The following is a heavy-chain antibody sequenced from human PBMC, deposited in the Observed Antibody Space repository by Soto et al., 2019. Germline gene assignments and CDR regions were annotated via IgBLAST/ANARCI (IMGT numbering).Heavy chain of an antibody. D-gene: IGHD3-3*01. CDR2: IYYSGST. CDR3: ARKPYSILFGVVIGNYYGMDV. CDR1: GGSISSSSYY. J-gene: IGHJ6*02. Sequence: SETLSLTCTVSGGSISSSSYYWGWIRQPPGKGLEWIGSIYYSGSTYYNPSLKSRVTISVDTSKNQFSLKLSSVTAADTAVYYCARKPYSILFGVVIGNYYGMDVWGQGTTVTVSS. V-gene: IGHV4-39*01.